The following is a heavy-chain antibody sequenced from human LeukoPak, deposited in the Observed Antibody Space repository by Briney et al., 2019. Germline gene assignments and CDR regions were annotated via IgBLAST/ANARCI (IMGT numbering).Heavy chain of an antibody. J-gene: IGHJ3*01. CDR2: AFYSGNT. V-gene: IGHV4-59*13. CDR3: ARGVPGRDAFDV. Sequence: SETLSLTCTVSGGSISSFYWNWIRQPPGKGLEWVGYAFYSGNTNYNPSLGSRVTISEDTSKNQFSLNLNSLTAADTAVYYCARGVPGRDAFDVWGQGTVVTVSS. CDR1: GGSISSFY.